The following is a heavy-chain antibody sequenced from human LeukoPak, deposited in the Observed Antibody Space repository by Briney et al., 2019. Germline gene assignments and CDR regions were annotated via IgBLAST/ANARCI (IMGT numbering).Heavy chain of an antibody. CDR3: ASVFDS. J-gene: IGHJ4*02. CDR1: GW. Sequence: GGSLRLSCAGSGWMHWVRQVPGKGLVWVSGINHVGTATYYADSVKGRFTISRDNAKNTVSLQMNSLSAEDTAVYYCASVFDSWGQGSLVTVSS. V-gene: IGHV3-74*01. CDR2: INHVGTAT.